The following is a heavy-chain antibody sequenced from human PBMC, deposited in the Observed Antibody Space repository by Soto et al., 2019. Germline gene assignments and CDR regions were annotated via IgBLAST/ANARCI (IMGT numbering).Heavy chain of an antibody. CDR2: IYYSGST. J-gene: IGHJ4*02. V-gene: IGHV4-59*01. D-gene: IGHD5-12*01. Sequence: QVQLQESGPGLVKPSETLSLTCTVSGGSISSYYWSWIRQPPGKGLEWIGYIYYSGSTNYNTSLKSRVTISVDTSKNRFSLKLSSVTAADTAVYYCARGYSGYYLYYFDYWGQGTLVTVSS. CDR1: GGSISSYY. CDR3: ARGYSGYYLYYFDY.